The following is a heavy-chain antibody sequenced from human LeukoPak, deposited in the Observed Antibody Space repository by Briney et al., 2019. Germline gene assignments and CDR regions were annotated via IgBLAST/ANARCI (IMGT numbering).Heavy chain of an antibody. J-gene: IGHJ6*03. D-gene: IGHD6-25*01. V-gene: IGHV3-48*01. CDR1: GITFSSYG. CDR3: ARFAAGGSYYYYMDV. CDR2: IGTSSTTI. Sequence: GGSLRLSCAASGITFSSYGMHWVRQPPGKGLEWVSNIGTSSTTIYYADSVKGRFTISRDNAKNSLYLQMNSLRADDTAVYYCARFAAGGSYYYYMDVWGKGTTVTVSS.